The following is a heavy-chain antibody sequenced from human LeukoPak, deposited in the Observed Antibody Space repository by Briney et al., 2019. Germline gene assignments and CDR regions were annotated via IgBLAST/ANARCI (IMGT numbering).Heavy chain of an antibody. Sequence: GGSLRLSCAASGFTFSRYGMHWVRQTPGKGLEWVAVISYDASNKYYADSVKGRFTISRDNSKNTLYLQMNSLRPEDTGVYYCAKQWSPVDYDRSGFDSWGQGTLVTVTS. CDR1: GFTFSRYG. J-gene: IGHJ4*02. CDR2: ISYDASNK. CDR3: AKQWSPVDYDRSGFDS. V-gene: IGHV3-30*18. D-gene: IGHD3-22*01.